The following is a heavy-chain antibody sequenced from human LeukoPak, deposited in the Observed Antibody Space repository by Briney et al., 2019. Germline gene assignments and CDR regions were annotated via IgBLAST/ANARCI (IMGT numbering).Heavy chain of an antibody. Sequence: PGGSLRLSCAASGFTFSSYAMSWVRQAPGKGLEWVSAISGSGGSTYYADSVKGRFTISRDNSKNTLYPQMNSLRAEDTAVYYCATLYCSSTSCYTFDYWGQGTLVTVSS. D-gene: IGHD2-2*02. CDR1: GFTFSSYA. V-gene: IGHV3-23*01. CDR3: ATLYCSSTSCYTFDY. J-gene: IGHJ4*02. CDR2: ISGSGGST.